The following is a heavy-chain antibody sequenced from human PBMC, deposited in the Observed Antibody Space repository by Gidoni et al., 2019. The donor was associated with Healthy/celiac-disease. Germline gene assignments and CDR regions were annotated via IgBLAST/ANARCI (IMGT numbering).Heavy chain of an antibody. Sequence: EVQLVESGGDLVQPGGSLRLSCAASGFTFNNYAMNWVRQAPGKGLEWVSGIRGSDGSTYYADAVKGRFTISRDNSKNTRVVQMNSLRVEDTAVYYCAKGPGGWGGYFDYWGQGTLVTVSS. CDR2: IRGSDGST. D-gene: IGHD3-16*01. CDR1: GFTFNNYA. CDR3: AKGPGGWGGYFDY. V-gene: IGHV3-23*04. J-gene: IGHJ4*02.